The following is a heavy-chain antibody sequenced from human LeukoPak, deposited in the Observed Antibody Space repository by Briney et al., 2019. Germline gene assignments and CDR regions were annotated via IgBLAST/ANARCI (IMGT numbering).Heavy chain of an antibody. D-gene: IGHD6-6*01. CDR3: ARLGVRYSTSSWWFDP. CDR1: GGSISSYY. Sequence: PSETLSLTCTVSGGSISSYYWSWIRQPPGEGLEWIGYISYSGSTCYNPSLKSRLTISLDTSKNQFSLKLSSVTAADTAVYYCARLGVRYSTSSWWFDPWGQGTLVTVSS. V-gene: IGHV4-59*08. J-gene: IGHJ5*02. CDR2: ISYSGST.